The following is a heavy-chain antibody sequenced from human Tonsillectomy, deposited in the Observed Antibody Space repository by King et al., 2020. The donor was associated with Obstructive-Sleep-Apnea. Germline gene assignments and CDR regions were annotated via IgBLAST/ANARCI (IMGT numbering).Heavy chain of an antibody. CDR3: TRGSAAAYFDY. D-gene: IGHD6-13*01. CDR2: ICTKTDGAST. CDR1: EFTFSNAW. V-gene: IGHV3-15*01. J-gene: IGHJ4*02. Sequence: VQLVESGGGLVKAEGSLRLSCAASEFTFSNAWMSWVLQVPGKGLEWVGRICTKTDGASTDYAAPVKGRFIISRDDSKNTLYLQMNSLKIEDTAVYYCTRGSAAAYFDYWGQGTLVTVSS.